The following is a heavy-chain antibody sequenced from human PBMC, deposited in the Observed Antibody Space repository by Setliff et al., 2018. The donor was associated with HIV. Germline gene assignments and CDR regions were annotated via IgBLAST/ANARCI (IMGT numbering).Heavy chain of an antibody. CDR3: ARNQQLRWAWMASSYYYALDV. Sequence: SETLSLTCTVDSESFTNYNCSWIRQPPGKGLEWIGEIDHGGSTRYNPSLKSRITMSVDTSKNQFTLRLSSVTAADTAVYYCARNQQLRWAWMASSYYYALDVWGPGTTVTVSS. CDR1: SESFTNYN. D-gene: IGHD6-13*01. V-gene: IGHV4-34*01. CDR2: IDHGGST. J-gene: IGHJ6*02.